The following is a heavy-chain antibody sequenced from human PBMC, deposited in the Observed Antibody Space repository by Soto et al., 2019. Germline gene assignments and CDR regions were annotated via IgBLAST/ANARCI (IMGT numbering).Heavy chain of an antibody. V-gene: IGHV1-3*01. D-gene: IGHD3-22*01. CDR3: GRDDGRSYYYADWIDT. J-gene: IGHJ5*02. CDR1: GYPSTSYP. CDR2: INAANGDT. Sequence: QVQLVQSGAEVKKPGASVKVFCKISGYPSTSYPIHWLRQAPGQSLAWRGRINAANGDTKYSEKFQGRVTFTGDTSTNTISMELSGLKSEDTAVSYCGRDDGRSYYYADWIDTWGQGTLVTVSS.